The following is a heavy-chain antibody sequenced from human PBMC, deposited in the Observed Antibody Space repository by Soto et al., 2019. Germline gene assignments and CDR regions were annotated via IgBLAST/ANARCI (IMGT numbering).Heavy chain of an antibody. V-gene: IGHV3-30*03. D-gene: IGHD6-6*01. J-gene: IGHJ2*01. CDR2: ISDDGSNK. CDR3: AITYASSSGFGYFDL. CDR1: GFTFRNYG. Sequence: QVQMVESGGGVVQPGRSLRLSCAASGFTFRNYGMHWVRQAPGKWLEWEAVISDDGSNKYYADSVKGRFTLSRDNSNNTLYLQMNSLRTEDTAVYYGAITYASSSGFGYFDLCGRGTLVTVSS.